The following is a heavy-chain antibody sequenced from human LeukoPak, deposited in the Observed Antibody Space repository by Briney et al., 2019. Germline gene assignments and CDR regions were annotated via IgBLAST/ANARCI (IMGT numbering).Heavy chain of an antibody. CDR3: ALPKYSSGWWMFDY. CDR1: GFTFSSYG. J-gene: IGHJ4*02. V-gene: IGHV3-30*03. Sequence: GGSLRLSCAASGFTFSSYGMHWVRQAPGKGLEWVAVISYDGSNKYYADSVKGRFTISRDNSKNTLYLQMNSLRAEDTAVYYCALPKYSSGWWMFDYWGQGTLVTVSS. CDR2: ISYDGSNK. D-gene: IGHD6-19*01.